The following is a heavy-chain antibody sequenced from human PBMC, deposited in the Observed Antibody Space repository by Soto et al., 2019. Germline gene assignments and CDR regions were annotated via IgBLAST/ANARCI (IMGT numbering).Heavy chain of an antibody. CDR2: IYYSGST. CDR1: GGSISSYY. Sequence: SETLSLTCTVSGGSISSYYWSWIRQPPGKGLEWIGYIYYSGSTNYNPSLKSRVTISVDTSKNRFSLKLSSVTAADTAVYYCARFPNYYGSGSYYNWFDPWGQGTLVTV. D-gene: IGHD3-10*01. CDR3: ARFPNYYGSGSYYNWFDP. V-gene: IGHV4-59*08. J-gene: IGHJ5*02.